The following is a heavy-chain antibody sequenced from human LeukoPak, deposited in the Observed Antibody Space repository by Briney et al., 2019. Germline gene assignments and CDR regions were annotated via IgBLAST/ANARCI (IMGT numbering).Heavy chain of an antibody. CDR2: IYYSGST. D-gene: IGHD2-8*02. CDR1: DGSISSYC. J-gene: IGHJ5*02. Sequence: SETLSLTCTVSDGSISSYCWSWIRQRPGKGLEWIGYIYYSGSTNYNPSLKNRATISVDTSKNQFSLNLSSVTAADTAVYYCARDKTGDNWFDPWGQGTLVTVSS. CDR3: ARDKTGDNWFDP. V-gene: IGHV4-59*01.